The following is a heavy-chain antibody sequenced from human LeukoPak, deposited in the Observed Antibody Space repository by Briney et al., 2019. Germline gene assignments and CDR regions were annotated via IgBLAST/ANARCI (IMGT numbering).Heavy chain of an antibody. V-gene: IGHV4-59*01. D-gene: IGHD3-10*01. CDR1: GASITSSY. CDR3: ARGGYGSGSYGWFDP. CDR2: IYSGST. Sequence: SETLSLTCSVSGASITSSYWSWIRQTPGKGLEWIGNIYSGSTNYNPSFEGRVAVSLDTSKNQFSLRLTSVTAADTALYYCARGGYGSGSYGWFDPWGQGTLVTVSS. J-gene: IGHJ5*02.